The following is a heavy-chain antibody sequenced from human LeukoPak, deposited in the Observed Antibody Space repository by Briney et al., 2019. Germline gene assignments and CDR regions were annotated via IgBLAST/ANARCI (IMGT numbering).Heavy chain of an antibody. D-gene: IGHD2-2*01. Sequence: GGSLRLSCAASGFTFRSYAMSCVRQAPGKGLEWVSAISGSGGSTYYADSVKGRFTISRDNSKNTLYLQMNSLRAEDTAVYYCAKSGYSSTSPFDYWGQGTLVTVSS. J-gene: IGHJ4*02. V-gene: IGHV3-23*01. CDR2: ISGSGGST. CDR3: AKSGYSSTSPFDY. CDR1: GFTFRSYA.